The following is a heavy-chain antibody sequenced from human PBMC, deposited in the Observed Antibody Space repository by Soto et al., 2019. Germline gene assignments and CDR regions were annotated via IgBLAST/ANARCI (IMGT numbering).Heavy chain of an antibody. Sequence: SETLSLTCAVSGGSISSGGYSWNWIRQPPGKGLEWIGYIYHSGSTLYNPSLKSRVTISVDKSKNQFSLKLSSVTAADTAVYYCARDQLEGNSFDPRGQATLVTLSS. D-gene: IGHD1-1*01. J-gene: IGHJ5*02. V-gene: IGHV4-30-2*01. CDR2: IYHSGST. CDR1: GGSISSGGYS. CDR3: ARDQLEGNSFDP.